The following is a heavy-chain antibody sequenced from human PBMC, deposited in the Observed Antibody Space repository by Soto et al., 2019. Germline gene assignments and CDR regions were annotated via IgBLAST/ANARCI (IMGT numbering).Heavy chain of an antibody. CDR1: GYTFTAYY. D-gene: IGHD3-10*01. J-gene: IGHJ4*02. CDR3: ARDNYGPLDY. Sequence: QVQLVQSGAEVKKPGASVKVSCRPSGYTFTAYYIHWVRQAPGQGLEWMGWVDPNSGGTRDAQNFQGRVTMTRDTPTSTVYMELNWLRSDDPALYYGARDNYGPLDYWGQGTLVTVSS. CDR2: VDPNSGGT. V-gene: IGHV1-2*02.